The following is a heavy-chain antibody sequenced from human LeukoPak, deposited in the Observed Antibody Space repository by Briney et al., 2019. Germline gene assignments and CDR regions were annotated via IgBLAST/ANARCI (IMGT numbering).Heavy chain of an antibody. CDR3: ASPNDRITGTFRFDH. CDR2: IIPFLDVA. CDR1: AGTFSNYA. J-gene: IGHJ4*02. V-gene: IGHV1-69*04. D-gene: IGHD1-20*01. Sequence: SVTVSCKASAGTFSNYAINWVRLAPGQGLEWMGRIIPFLDVANNAQKFQDRVAITADKSTSTVYMELSSLRSEDTALYYFASPNDRITGTFRFDHWGQGTLVTVSS.